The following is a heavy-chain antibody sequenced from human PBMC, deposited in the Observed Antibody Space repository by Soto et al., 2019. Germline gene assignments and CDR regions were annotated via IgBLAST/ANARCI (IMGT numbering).Heavy chain of an antibody. CDR2: IYYSGST. CDR3: ARWLQNNWFDP. Sequence: QVQLQESGPGLVKPSETLSLTCTVSGGSVSSGSYYWSWIRQPPGKGLEWIGYIYYSGSTNYNPSLKCRVTISVDTSKNQFSLKLSSVTAADTAVYYCARWLQNNWFDPWGQGTLVTVSS. J-gene: IGHJ5*02. D-gene: IGHD5-12*01. V-gene: IGHV4-61*01. CDR1: GGSVSSGSYY.